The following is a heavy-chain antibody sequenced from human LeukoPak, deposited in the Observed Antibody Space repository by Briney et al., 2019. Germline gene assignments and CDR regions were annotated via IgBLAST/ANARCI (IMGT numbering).Heavy chain of an antibody. Sequence: ASVKVSCKASGYTFTGYYMHWVRQAPGQGLEWMGRINPNSGDADYARNFQGRVTMTRDTSITTAYMELSRLTSGDTAVYYCARVVGAVTGKGVLDYWGQGTLVTVSS. CDR2: INPNSGDA. V-gene: IGHV1-2*06. D-gene: IGHD6-19*01. CDR3: ARVVGAVTGKGVLDY. J-gene: IGHJ4*02. CDR1: GYTFTGYY.